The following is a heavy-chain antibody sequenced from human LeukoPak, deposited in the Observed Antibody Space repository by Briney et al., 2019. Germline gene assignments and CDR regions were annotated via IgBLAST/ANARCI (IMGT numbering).Heavy chain of an antibody. CDR1: GYTFTGYY. D-gene: IGHD5-24*01. Sequence: ASVKVSCKASGYTFTGYYMHWVRQAPGQGLEWMGWINPNSGGTNYAQKFQGRVTMTRDTSISTAYMELSSLRSEDTAVYYCATLVEMATIQFDYWGQGTLVTVSS. J-gene: IGHJ4*02. V-gene: IGHV1-2*02. CDR3: ATLVEMATIQFDY. CDR2: INPNSGGT.